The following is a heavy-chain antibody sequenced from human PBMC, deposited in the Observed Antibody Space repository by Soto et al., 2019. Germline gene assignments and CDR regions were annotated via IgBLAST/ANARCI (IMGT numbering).Heavy chain of an antibody. CDR1: EFTFSHYA. D-gene: IGHD5-12*01. CDR2: ISGTGGNI. V-gene: IGHV3-23*01. CDR3: AQGQLRFFDY. Sequence: PGGSLRFPGAPFEFTFSHYAISRFRQAPGKGLEWVSVISGTGGNIYHSDSAKGRFTISRDKSKNTLYLQMNTLRAEDTDVYYCAQGQLRFFDYSGQGPLVTVSS. J-gene: IGHJ4*02.